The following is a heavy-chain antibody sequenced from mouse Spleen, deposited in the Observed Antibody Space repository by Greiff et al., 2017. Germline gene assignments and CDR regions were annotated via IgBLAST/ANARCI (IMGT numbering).Heavy chain of an antibody. Sequence: QVQLKESGAELVRPGASVTLSCKASGYTFTDYEMHWVKQTPVHGLEWIGAIDPETGGTAYNQKFKGKAILTADKSSSTAYMELRSLTSEDSAVYYCTRDGNYDYWGQGTTLTVSS. CDR2: IDPETGGT. CDR1: GYTFTDYE. J-gene: IGHJ2*01. D-gene: IGHD2-1*01. V-gene: IGHV1-15*01. CDR3: TRDGNYDY.